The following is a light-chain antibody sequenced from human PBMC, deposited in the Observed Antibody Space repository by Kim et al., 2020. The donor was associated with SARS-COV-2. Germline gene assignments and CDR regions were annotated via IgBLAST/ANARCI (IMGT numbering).Light chain of an antibody. V-gene: IGLV2-14*03. J-gene: IGLJ1*01. CDR3: SSYTSSSTLEV. Sequence: QSITISCTGTSRDVGGYNDVSWYQQHPGKAPKLMIYDVSNRPSGVSNRFSGSKSGNTASLTISGLQAEDEADYYCSSYTSSSTLEVFGTGTKVTVL. CDR2: DVS. CDR1: SRDVGGYND.